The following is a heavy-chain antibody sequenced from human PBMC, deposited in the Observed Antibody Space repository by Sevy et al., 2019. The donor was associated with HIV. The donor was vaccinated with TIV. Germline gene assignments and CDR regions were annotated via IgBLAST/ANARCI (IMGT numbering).Heavy chain of an antibody. CDR2: MSHDGNYK. D-gene: IGHD2-21*02. CDR3: ARLFSCGGDCYYLDY. CDR1: GFTFSDYD. J-gene: IGHJ4*02. V-gene: IGHV3-30*04. Sequence: GGSLRLSCAASGFTFSDYDMHWVRQAPSKGLEWVAVMSHDGNYKNHADSVKVRFTISRDNFKNTLYLQMNSLRVEDTAVYFCARLFSCGGDCYYLDYCGQGAPVTVSS.